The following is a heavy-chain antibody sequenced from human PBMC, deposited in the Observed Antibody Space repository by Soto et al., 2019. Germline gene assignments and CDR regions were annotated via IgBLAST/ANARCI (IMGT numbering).Heavy chain of an antibody. J-gene: IGHJ4*02. Sequence: PGGSLRLSCAASGFTFSTYWMSWVRQAPGKGLEWVAVISYDGSNKYYADSVKDRFTISRDNSKKTLYLQMNSLRADDTAVYYCVAGQYFFDYCGQGTLVTVSA. CDR3: VAGQYFFDY. V-gene: IGHV3-30*03. CDR1: GFTFSTYW. CDR2: ISYDGSNK. D-gene: IGHD6-19*01.